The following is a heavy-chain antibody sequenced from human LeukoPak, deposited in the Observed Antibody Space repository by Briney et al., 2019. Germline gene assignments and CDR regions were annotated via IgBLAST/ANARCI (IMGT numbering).Heavy chain of an antibody. J-gene: IGHJ4*02. V-gene: IGHV3-23*01. D-gene: IGHD3-10*01. CDR3: ARDVLMVRGVIDYYFDY. Sequence: PGGSLRLSCAASGFTFSSFATSWVRQAPGKGLEWVSGISASGGSTYYADSVKGRFTISRDNAKNSLYLQMNSLRAEDTAVYYCARDVLMVRGVIDYYFDYWGQGTLVTVSS. CDR1: GFTFSSFA. CDR2: ISASGGST.